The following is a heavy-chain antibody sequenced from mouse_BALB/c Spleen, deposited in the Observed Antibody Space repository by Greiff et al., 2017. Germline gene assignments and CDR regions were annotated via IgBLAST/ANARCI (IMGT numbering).Heavy chain of an antibody. CDR2: ISYSGST. J-gene: IGHJ3*01. V-gene: IGHV3-2*02. CDR3: ARREEAWFAY. CDR1: GYSITSDYA. Sequence: EVKLMESGPGLVKPSQSLSLTCTVTGYSITSDYAWNWIRQFPGNKLEWMGYISYSGSTSYNPSLKSRISITRDTSKNQFFLQLNSVTTEDTATYYCARREEAWFAYWGQGTLVTVSA.